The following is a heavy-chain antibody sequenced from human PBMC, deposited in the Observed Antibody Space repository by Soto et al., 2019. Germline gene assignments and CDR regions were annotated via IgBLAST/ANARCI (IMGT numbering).Heavy chain of an antibody. V-gene: IGHV1-2*02. Sequence: VKVSCKASGYTFTAFYMNWVRQAPGQGLEWMGWVNPNTGVTKYAQKFQGRVTMTRDTSINTAYMELSGLTSDDTAVYYCTTLRLDPWGQGTLVTVPS. CDR3: TTLRLDP. J-gene: IGHJ5*02. CDR2: VNPNTGVT. CDR1: GYTFTAFY. D-gene: IGHD3-9*01.